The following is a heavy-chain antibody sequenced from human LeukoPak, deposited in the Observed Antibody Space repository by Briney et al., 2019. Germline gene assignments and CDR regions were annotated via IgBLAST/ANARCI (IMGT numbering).Heavy chain of an antibody. V-gene: IGHV3-11*01. CDR3: AKALYHYPGGSHDAFDI. J-gene: IGHJ3*02. Sequence: GGSLRLSCAASGFTFSDYYMSWIRQAPGKGLEWVSYISSSGSTIYYADSVKGRFTVSRDNAKNTLYLQMNSLRAEDTAVYYCAKALYHYPGGSHDAFDIWGQGTMVTVSS. CDR2: ISSSGSTI. D-gene: IGHD2-15*01. CDR1: GFTFSDYY.